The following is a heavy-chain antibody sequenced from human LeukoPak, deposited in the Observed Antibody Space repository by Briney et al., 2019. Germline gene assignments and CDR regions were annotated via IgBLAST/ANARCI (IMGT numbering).Heavy chain of an antibody. CDR2: IYHSGST. V-gene: IGHV4-4*02. D-gene: IGHD3-10*01. Sequence: PSETLSLTCAVSGGSISSSNWWSWVRQPPGKGLEWIGEIYHSGSTNYNPSLKSRVTISVDKSKNQFSLKLSSVTAADTAVYYCSSGRLGRPYYYGMDVWGQGTTVTVSS. CDR3: SSGRLGRPYYYGMDV. J-gene: IGHJ6*02. CDR1: GGSISSSNW.